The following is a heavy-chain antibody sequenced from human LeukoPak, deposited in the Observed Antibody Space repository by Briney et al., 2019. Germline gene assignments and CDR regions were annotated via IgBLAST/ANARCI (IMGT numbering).Heavy chain of an antibody. CDR1: GFTFSSYA. J-gene: IGHJ5*02. V-gene: IGHV3-64*02. D-gene: IGHD3-10*01. CDR2: ISTNGGST. CDR3: AKGPAMVRGTFDP. Sequence: GGSLRLSCAASGFTFSSYAMHWVRQAPGKGLEYVSGISTNGGSTYYADSVKGRFTISRDNSKNTLFLQMGSLRDEDMAVYYCAKGPAMVRGTFDPWGQGTLVTVSS.